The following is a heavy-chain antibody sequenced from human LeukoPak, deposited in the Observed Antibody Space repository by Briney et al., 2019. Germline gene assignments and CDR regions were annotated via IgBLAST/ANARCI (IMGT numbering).Heavy chain of an antibody. J-gene: IGHJ4*02. V-gene: IGHV1-8*03. CDR1: GYTFTSYD. CDR3: ARSTYYDFWSDQVFDY. Sequence: ASVKVSCKASGYTFTSYDINWVRQATGQGLEWMGWMNPNSGNTGYAQKFQGRVTTTRNTSISTAYMELSSLRSEDTAVYYCARSTYYDFWSDQVFDYWGQGTPVTVSS. CDR2: MNPNSGNT. D-gene: IGHD3-3*01.